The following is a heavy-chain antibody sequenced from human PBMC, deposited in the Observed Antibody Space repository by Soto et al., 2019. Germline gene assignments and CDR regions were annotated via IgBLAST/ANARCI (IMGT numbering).Heavy chain of an antibody. J-gene: IGHJ4*02. D-gene: IGHD2-15*01. Sequence: ASVKVPCDASGYTFSGYGISWVRQAPGQGLEWMGWIYPYNGNTRYAQKLQGRVTMTTDTSASTAYMERRSRTAVDTAVYYCARVVCSGDSCYSPVDYWGQGTQVTVSS. V-gene: IGHV1-18*04. CDR3: ARVVCSGDSCYSPVDY. CDR2: IYPYNGNT. CDR1: GYTFSGYG.